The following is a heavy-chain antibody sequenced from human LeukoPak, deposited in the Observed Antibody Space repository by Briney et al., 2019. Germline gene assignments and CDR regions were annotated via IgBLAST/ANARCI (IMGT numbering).Heavy chain of an antibody. D-gene: IGHD3-22*01. V-gene: IGHV3-21*01. CDR2: ISSSSSYI. J-gene: IGHJ4*02. CDR1: GFTFSSYS. Sequence: GGSLRLSCAASGFTFSSYSMNWVRQAPGKGLEWVSSISSSSSYIYYADSVKGRFTISRDNAKNSLYLQMNSLRAEDTAVYYCARGHMSSGVVVVITPYDYWGQGTLVTVSS. CDR3: ARGHMSSGVVVVITPYDY.